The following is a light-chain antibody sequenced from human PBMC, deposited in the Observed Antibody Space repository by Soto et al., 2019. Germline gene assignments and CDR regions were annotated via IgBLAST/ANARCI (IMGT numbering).Light chain of an antibody. CDR3: SSFTSSSTL. CDR1: SSDVGGYNY. V-gene: IGLV2-14*01. CDR2: DVS. J-gene: IGLJ1*01. Sequence: QSVLTQPASVSGSPGQSITISCTGTSSDVGGYNYVSWYQQHPGKAPKLMIYDVSNRPSGVSNRFSGSKSGNTASLTISGLQAEDDADYYCSSFTSSSTLFGTGNKVTVL.